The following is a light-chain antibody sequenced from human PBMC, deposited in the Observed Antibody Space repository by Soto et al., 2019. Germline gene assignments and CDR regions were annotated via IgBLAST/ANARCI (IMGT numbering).Light chain of an antibody. J-gene: IGLJ3*02. V-gene: IGLV3-21*02. Sequence: SYELTQPPSVSVAPGQTARITCGGNNIGRKSVHWYQQKPGRAPVLVVYDDSDRPSGIPERFSGSNSGNTATLTISRVEAGDEADYYCQVWDSSSDASVFGRGTKLTVL. CDR1: NIGRKS. CDR3: QVWDSSSDASV. CDR2: DDS.